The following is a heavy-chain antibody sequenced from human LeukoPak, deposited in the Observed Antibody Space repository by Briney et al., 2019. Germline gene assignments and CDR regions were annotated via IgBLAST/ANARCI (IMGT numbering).Heavy chain of an antibody. CDR3: ARALVRHDGTYHFDY. D-gene: IGHD3-16*02. Sequence: SETLSLTCTVSGGSISSYYWSWIRQPPGKGPEWVGYIYYSGSTIYNPSLKSQVTMSVDTSKNQFSLKLTSVTAADTAVYYCARALVRHDGTYHFDYWGQGTLVTVSS. CDR1: GGSISSYY. V-gene: IGHV4-59*08. J-gene: IGHJ4*02. CDR2: IYYSGST.